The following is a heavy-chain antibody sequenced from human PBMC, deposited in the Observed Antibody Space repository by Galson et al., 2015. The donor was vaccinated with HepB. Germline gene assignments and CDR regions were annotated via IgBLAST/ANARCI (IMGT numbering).Heavy chain of an antibody. CDR2: ISSSGSIS. D-gene: IGHD4-17*01. J-gene: IGHJ4*02. V-gene: IGHV3-48*02. CDR1: GFTFNNFG. CDR3: ARSYGDHLDH. Sequence: SLRLSCAASGFTFNNFGMNWVRQAPGKGLEWVSYISSSGSISYYADSVKGRFTVSRDKAKNSLDLQINGLRDEDTALYYCARSYGDHLDHWGQGTLVAVSS.